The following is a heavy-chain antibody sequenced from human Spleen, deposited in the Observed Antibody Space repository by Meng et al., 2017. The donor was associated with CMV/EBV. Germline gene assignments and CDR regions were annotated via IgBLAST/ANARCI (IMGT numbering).Heavy chain of an antibody. V-gene: IGHV4-34*01. Sequence: QVELPQGGAGLLKPSEALSLTCAVYGGSFSGYYWSWIRQPPGKGLEWIGEINHSGSTNYNPSLKSRVTISVDTSKNQFSLKLSSVTAADTAVYYCATSRFDPWGQGTLVTVSS. D-gene: IGHD6-6*01. CDR2: INHSGST. CDR3: ATSRFDP. CDR1: GGSFSGYY. J-gene: IGHJ5*02.